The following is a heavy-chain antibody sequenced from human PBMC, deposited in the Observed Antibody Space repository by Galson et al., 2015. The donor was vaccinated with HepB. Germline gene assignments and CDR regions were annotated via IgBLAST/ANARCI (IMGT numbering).Heavy chain of an antibody. CDR1: GFTFSSYA. Sequence: SLRLSCAASGFTFSSYAMHWVRQAPGKGLEWVAVISYDGSNKYYADSVKGRFTISRDNSKNTLYLQMNSLRAEDTAVYYCARDQMGYCSGGSCYYVGWFDPWGQGTLVTVSS. J-gene: IGHJ5*02. V-gene: IGHV3-30-3*01. D-gene: IGHD2-15*01. CDR3: ARDQMGYCSGGSCYYVGWFDP. CDR2: ISYDGSNK.